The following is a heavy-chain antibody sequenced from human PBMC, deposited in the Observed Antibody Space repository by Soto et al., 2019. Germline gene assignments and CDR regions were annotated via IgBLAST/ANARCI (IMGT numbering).Heavy chain of an antibody. J-gene: IGHJ4*02. Sequence: VGSLRLSCAASGFTFSSYGMHWVRQAPGKGLEWVAVISYDGSNKYYADSVKGRFTISRDNSKNTLYLQMNSLRAEDTAVYYCHVDTAMVTASWGQGTLVTVSS. D-gene: IGHD5-18*01. V-gene: IGHV3-30*03. CDR2: ISYDGSNK. CDR1: GFTFSSYG. CDR3: HVDTAMVTAS.